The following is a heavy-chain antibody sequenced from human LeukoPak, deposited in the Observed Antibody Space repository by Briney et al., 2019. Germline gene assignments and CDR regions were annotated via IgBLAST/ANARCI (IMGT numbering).Heavy chain of an antibody. V-gene: IGHV3-11*03. CDR3: ARFGTGDDTSYMYV. D-gene: IGHD1/OR15-1a*01. J-gene: IGHJ6*03. Sequence: GRFTISRDNAKNSLYLQMNSLRAEDTALYYCARFGTGDDTSYMYVWGKGTTVTVSS.